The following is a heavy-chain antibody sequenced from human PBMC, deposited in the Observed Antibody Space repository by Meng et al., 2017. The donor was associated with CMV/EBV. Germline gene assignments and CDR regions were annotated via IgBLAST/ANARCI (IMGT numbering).Heavy chain of an antibody. CDR2: ISSSSSTI. Sequence: LSLTCAVYGGSFSGYYWSWIRQPPGKGLEWVSYISSSSSTIYYADSVKGRFTISRDNAKNSLYLQMNSLRAEDTAVYYCAAGLETQEYYFDHWGQGTLVTVSS. J-gene: IGHJ4*02. V-gene: IGHV3-11*04. CDR1: GGSFSGYY. CDR3: AAGLETQEYYFDH. D-gene: IGHD3/OR15-3a*01.